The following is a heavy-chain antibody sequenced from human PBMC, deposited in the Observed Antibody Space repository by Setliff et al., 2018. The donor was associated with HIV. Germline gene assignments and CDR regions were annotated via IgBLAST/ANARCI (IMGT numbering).Heavy chain of an antibody. CDR1: GFTFSSYW. CDR3: ARDVSWRVRTYIDY. D-gene: IGHD3-3*01. CDR2: IKYDGSEK. J-gene: IGHJ4*02. V-gene: IGHV3-7*01. Sequence: GGSLRLSCAASGFTFSSYWMSWVRQAPGKGLEWVANIKYDGSEKYYVGSVKGRFTISRDNAKNSLYLQMNSLTAEDTAVYYCARDVSWRVRTYIDYWGQGALVTVPS.